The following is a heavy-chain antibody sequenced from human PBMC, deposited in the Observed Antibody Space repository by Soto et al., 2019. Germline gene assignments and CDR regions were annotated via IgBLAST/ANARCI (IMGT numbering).Heavy chain of an antibody. Sequence: SETLSLTCAVYGGSFSGYYWSWIRQPPGKGLEWIGEINHSGSTNYNPSLKSRVTISVDTSKNQISLKMSSVTAADTAVYYCARRFRSSSFSSRNWFDPWGQGTLVTVSS. CDR3: ARRFRSSSFSSRNWFDP. J-gene: IGHJ5*02. D-gene: IGHD2-2*01. CDR2: INHSGST. V-gene: IGHV4-34*01. CDR1: GGSFSGYY.